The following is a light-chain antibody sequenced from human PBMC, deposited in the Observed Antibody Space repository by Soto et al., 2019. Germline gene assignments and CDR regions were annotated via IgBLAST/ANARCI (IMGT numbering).Light chain of an antibody. CDR1: QSVGVN. J-gene: IGKJ2*01. CDR2: SAS. Sequence: MTQSPATLAVAPGGRAPLSCRASQSVGVNLAWYKQKHGQAPRLLLYSASTRATGIPARFSGSGSGAEFTLTIDSLQSEDFAIYLCQQYNYWPYTFGRGTKLEL. CDR3: QQYNYWPYT. V-gene: IGKV3-15*01.